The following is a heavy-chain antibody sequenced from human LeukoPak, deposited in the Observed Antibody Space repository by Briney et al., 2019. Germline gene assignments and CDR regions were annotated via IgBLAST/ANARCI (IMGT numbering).Heavy chain of an antibody. CDR3: ARDLDLDYDSSGYYY. CDR1: GFTFSSYA. Sequence: PGGSLRLSCAASGFTFSSYAMSWIRQAPGKGLEWVSYISSSGSTIYYADSVKGRFTISRDNAKNSLYLQMNSLRAEDTAVYYCARDLDLDYDSSGYYYWGQGTLVTVSS. V-gene: IGHV3-11*04. D-gene: IGHD3-22*01. J-gene: IGHJ4*02. CDR2: ISSSGSTI.